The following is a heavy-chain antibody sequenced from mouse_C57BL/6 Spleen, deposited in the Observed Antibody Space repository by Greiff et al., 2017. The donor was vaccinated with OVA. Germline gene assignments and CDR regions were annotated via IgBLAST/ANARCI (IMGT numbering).Heavy chain of an antibody. D-gene: IGHD4-1*01. CDR3: ARASNWDGGAY. Sequence: VQLKESGPGLVKPSQSLSLTCSVTGYSITSGYYWNWIRQFPGNKLEWMGYISYDGSNNYNPSLKNRISITRDTSKNQFFLKLNSVTTEDTATYYCARASNWDGGAYWGQGTLVTVSA. J-gene: IGHJ3*01. CDR1: GYSITSGYY. V-gene: IGHV3-6*01. CDR2: ISYDGSN.